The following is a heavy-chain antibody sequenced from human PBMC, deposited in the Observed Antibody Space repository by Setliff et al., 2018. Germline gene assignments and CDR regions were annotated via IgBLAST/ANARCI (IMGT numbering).Heavy chain of an antibody. D-gene: IGHD6-19*01. CDR2: NYTSGIT. CDR3: AREQWLDPPGYYYMDV. Sequence: SETLALTCTVSGGSISSYYWSWIRQPAGKRLEWIGRNYTSGITNYNPSLKSLVTMSIDTSKNQFSLKLNSVTAADMAVYYCAREQWLDPPGYYYMDVWAKGTTVTVSS. J-gene: IGHJ6*03. V-gene: IGHV4-4*07. CDR1: GGSISSYY.